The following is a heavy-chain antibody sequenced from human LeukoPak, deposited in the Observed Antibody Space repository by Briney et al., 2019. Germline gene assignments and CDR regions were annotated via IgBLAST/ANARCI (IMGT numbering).Heavy chain of an antibody. V-gene: IGHV3-21*01. J-gene: IGHJ4*02. CDR3: ASPIASDGIDY. D-gene: IGHD6-13*01. Sequence: GGSLRLSCAASGFTFSRYTMNWVRQAPGKGLEWVSSISSGSSNIHYADSVKGRSTISRDKAKNTLYLQMNSLRAEDTAVYYCASPIASDGIDYWGQGTLVTVSS. CDR1: GFTFSRYT. CDR2: ISSGSSNI.